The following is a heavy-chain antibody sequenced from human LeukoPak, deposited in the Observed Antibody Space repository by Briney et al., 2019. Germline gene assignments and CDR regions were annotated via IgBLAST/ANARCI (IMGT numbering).Heavy chain of an antibody. CDR1: GGSISSYY. V-gene: IGHV4-59*01. Sequence: SETLSLTCTVSGGSISSYYWSWIRQPPGKGLEWIGYIYYSGSTNYNPSLKSRVTISVDTSKDQFSLKLSSVTAADTAVYYCARVTGYMIEDYFDYWGQGTLVTVSS. D-gene: IGHD3-22*01. J-gene: IGHJ4*02. CDR2: IYYSGST. CDR3: ARVTGYMIEDYFDY.